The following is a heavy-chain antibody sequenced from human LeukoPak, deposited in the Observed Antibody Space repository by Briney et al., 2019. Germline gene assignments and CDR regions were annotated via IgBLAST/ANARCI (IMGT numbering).Heavy chain of an antibody. D-gene: IGHD3-3*01. CDR3: ATSMSGYRYYFDY. J-gene: IGHJ4*02. Sequence: PAASVKVSCKASGYTFTSYDINWVRQAPGQGLEWMGIINPSGGSTSYAQKFQGRVTMTRDTSTSTVYMELSSLRSEDTAVYYCATSMSGYRYYFDYWGQGTLVTVSS. V-gene: IGHV1-46*01. CDR2: INPSGGST. CDR1: GYTFTSYD.